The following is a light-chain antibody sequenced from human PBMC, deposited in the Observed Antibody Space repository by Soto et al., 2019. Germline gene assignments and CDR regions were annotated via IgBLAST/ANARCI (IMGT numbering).Light chain of an antibody. V-gene: IGKV1-5*03. CDR1: QSISSW. CDR3: QQYNSYPWT. J-gene: IGKJ1*01. CDR2: KAS. Sequence: DIQMTQSPSTLSASVGDRVTIACRASQSISSWLAWYQQKPGKAPKLLIYKASSLESGVPSRFSGSGSGTEFTLTISSLQPDDFAYYYCQQYNSYPWTFGQGTKVEIK.